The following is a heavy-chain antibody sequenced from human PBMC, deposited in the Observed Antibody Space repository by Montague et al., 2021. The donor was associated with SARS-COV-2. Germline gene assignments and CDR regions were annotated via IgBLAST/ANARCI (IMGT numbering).Heavy chain of an antibody. CDR1: GDSVSSSTAT. V-gene: IGHV6-1*01. CDR2: TYYRSKWYH. CDR3: ARATTRMLCPENAFDI. J-gene: IGHJ3*02. Sequence: CVISGDSVSSSTATWNWIRQSPSRGLEWLGRTYYRSKWYHDYAISLKSRITINPDTSKNQFSLQLSSVAPEDTAVFYCARATTRMLCPENAFDIWGQGTMVTVSS. D-gene: IGHD2-15*01.